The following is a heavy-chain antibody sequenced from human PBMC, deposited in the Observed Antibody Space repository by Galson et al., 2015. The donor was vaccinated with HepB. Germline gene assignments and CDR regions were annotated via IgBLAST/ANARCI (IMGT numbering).Heavy chain of an antibody. Sequence: TLSLTCTVSGGSISSSNYYWSWIRQPAGKGLEWIGRIYTSGSTNYNPSLKSRVTMSVDTSKNQFSLKLSSVTAADTAVYYCAGTVPREDWFDPWGQGTLVTVSS. CDR2: IYTSGST. CDR1: GGSISSSNYY. J-gene: IGHJ5*02. CDR3: AGTVPREDWFDP. V-gene: IGHV4-61*02. D-gene: IGHD4-17*01.